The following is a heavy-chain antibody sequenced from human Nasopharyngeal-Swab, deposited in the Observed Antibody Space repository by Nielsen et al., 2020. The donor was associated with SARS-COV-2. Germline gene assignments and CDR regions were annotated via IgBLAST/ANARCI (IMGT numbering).Heavy chain of an antibody. V-gene: IGHV4-59*08. J-gene: IGHJ4*02. CDR3: ARSTYYFGAGSSYNYYFDN. CDR2: IYYSRET. D-gene: IGHD3-10*01. CDR1: GDSITASY. Sequence: SETLSLTCTVSGDSITASYWSWIRQPPGKGLEWIGYIYYSRETNYNPSLKSRLTMSLDMSKNQITLNLRSVTAADTAVYFCARSTYYFGAGSSYNYYFDNWGQGTLVTVSS.